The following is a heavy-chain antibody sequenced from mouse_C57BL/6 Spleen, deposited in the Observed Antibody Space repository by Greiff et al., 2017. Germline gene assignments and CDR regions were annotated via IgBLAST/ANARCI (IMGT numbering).Heavy chain of an antibody. V-gene: IGHV5-17*01. J-gene: IGHJ3*01. CDR1: GFTFSDYG. Sequence: EVQLMESGGGLVKPGGSLKLSCAASGFTFSDYGMHWVRQAPEKGLEWVAYISSGSSTIYYADTVKGRFTISRDNAKNTLFLQMTSLRSEDTAMYYCARPRDYDGAWFAYWGQGTLVTVSA. CDR2: ISSGSSTI. CDR3: ARPRDYDGAWFAY. D-gene: IGHD2-4*01.